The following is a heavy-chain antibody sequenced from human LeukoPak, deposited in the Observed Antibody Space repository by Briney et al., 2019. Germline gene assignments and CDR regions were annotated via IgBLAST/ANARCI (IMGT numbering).Heavy chain of an antibody. Sequence: GESLRLSCTASGFTFSNYAMSWVRQAPGKGLEWVSGMSGSGSDIYYADSVKGRFTISRDNSKNTLYLQVSSLRADDTALYYCAKDPLVHRTGWYYFDYWGQGTLVTVSS. CDR2: MSGSGSDI. D-gene: IGHD6-19*01. CDR1: GFTFSNYA. J-gene: IGHJ4*02. V-gene: IGHV3-23*01. CDR3: AKDPLVHRTGWYYFDY.